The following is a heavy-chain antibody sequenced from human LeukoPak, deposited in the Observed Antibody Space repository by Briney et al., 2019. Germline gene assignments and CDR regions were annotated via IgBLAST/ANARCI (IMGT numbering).Heavy chain of an antibody. V-gene: IGHV3-30*18. CDR1: GFTFSSYG. CDR2: ISYDGSNK. CDR3: AKAIRIGYYYDSSGYSP. J-gene: IGHJ3*01. Sequence: GGSLRLSCAASGFTFSSYGMHWVRLAPGKGLEWVAVISYDGSNKYYADSVKGRFTISRDNSKNTLYLQMNSLRAEDTAVYYCAKAIRIGYYYDSSGYSPWGQGTMVTVSS. D-gene: IGHD3-22*01.